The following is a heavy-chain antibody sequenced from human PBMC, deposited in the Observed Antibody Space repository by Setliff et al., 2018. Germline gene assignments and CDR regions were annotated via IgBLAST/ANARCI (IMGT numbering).Heavy chain of an antibody. D-gene: IGHD3-10*01. CDR2: IRSSNSYT. Sequence: LSLTCSVYGESFSNNYWSWIRQSPGKGLEWVSYIRSSNSYTNYADSVKGRFTISGDTSKNALYLQMNSLRAEDTAVYYCRLWFGKLSRDYWGPGTLVTVSS. CDR3: RLWFGKLSRDY. CDR1: GESFSNNY. V-gene: IGHV3-11*03. J-gene: IGHJ4*02.